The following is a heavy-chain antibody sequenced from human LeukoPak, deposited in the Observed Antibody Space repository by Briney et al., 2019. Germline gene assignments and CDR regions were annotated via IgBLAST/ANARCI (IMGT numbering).Heavy chain of an antibody. CDR1: GFPFSIYA. CDR2: ISYDGSKK. J-gene: IGHJ4*02. V-gene: IGHV3-30*14. Sequence: GRSLRLSWAASGFPFSIYAIHWVRQALGKGLEWVAVISYDGSKKYYADSVGGRFTISRDNSRNTVYLQMNSLRVEDTAVYYFARGSELGPTCAYWGQGTLVTVSS. CDR3: ARGSELGPTCAY. D-gene: IGHD1-26*01.